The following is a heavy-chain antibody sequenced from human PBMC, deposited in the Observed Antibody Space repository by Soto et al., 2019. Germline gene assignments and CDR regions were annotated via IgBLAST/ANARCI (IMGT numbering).Heavy chain of an antibody. D-gene: IGHD3-22*01. CDR1: GGTFSSYA. CDR3: ARDDSSGYYYDRDAFDI. J-gene: IGHJ3*02. V-gene: IGHV1-69*06. CDR2: IIPIFGTA. Sequence: QVQLVQSGAEVKKPGSSVKVSCKASGGTFSSYAISWVRQAPGQGLEWMGGIIPIFGTANYAQKFQGRVTIPADKSTSTAYMELSSLRSEDTAVYYCARDDSSGYYYDRDAFDIWGQGTMVTVSS.